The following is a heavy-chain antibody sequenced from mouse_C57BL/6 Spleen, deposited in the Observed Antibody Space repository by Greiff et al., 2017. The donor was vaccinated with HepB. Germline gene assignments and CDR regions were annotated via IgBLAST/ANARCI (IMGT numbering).Heavy chain of an antibody. V-gene: IGHV5-17*01. D-gene: IGHD1-1*01. Sequence: EVKLVESGGGLVKPGGSLKLSCAASGFTFSDYGMHWVRQAPEKGLEWVAYISSGSSTIYYADTVKGRFTISRDNAKNTLFLQMTSLRSEDTAMYYCAREDYYGSLDVWGTGTTVTVSS. CDR3: AREDYYGSLDV. J-gene: IGHJ1*03. CDR1: GFTFSDYG. CDR2: ISSGSSTI.